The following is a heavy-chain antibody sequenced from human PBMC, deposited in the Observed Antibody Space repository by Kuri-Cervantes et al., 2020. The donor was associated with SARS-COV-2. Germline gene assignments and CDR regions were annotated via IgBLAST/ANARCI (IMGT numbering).Heavy chain of an antibody. D-gene: IGHD4-23*01. V-gene: IGHV4-59*11. J-gene: IGHJ4*02. CDR3: ARTTVVTPAHYYFDY. Sequence: SETLSLTCTVSGGSISSHYWSWIRQPPGKGLEWIGYIYYSGSTNYNPSLKSRVTISVDTSKNQFSLKLSSVTAADTAVYYCARTTVVTPAHYYFDYWGQGTLVTVSS. CDR2: IYYSGST. CDR1: GGSISSHY.